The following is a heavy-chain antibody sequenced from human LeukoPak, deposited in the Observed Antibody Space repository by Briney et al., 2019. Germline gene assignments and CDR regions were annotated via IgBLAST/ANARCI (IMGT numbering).Heavy chain of an antibody. CDR1: GYTFSSYV. CDR2: INVHNGNT. Sequence: ASVKVSCKPSGYTFSSYVISWVRQAPGQGLEWMGWINVHNGNTKYTQKFQGKVTMTTDISTSTAYMELRGLRSDDTAVYYCARDLLLYSSGWTGFFDYWGQGTLVTVSS. D-gene: IGHD6-25*01. J-gene: IGHJ4*02. CDR3: ARDLLLYSSGWTGFFDY. V-gene: IGHV1-18*01.